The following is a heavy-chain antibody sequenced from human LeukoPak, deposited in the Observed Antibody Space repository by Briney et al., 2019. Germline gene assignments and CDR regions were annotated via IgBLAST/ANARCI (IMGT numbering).Heavy chain of an antibody. Sequence: SETLSLTCIVSGYSISSGFHWGWIRQPPGKGLEWIGTKYHTGSTYYNPSLRSRVTISVDTSKNQFSLKLSSVTAADTAVYYCASFPSSGWSYWGQGTLVTVSS. CDR3: ASFPSSGWSY. V-gene: IGHV4-38-2*02. CDR1: GYSISSGFH. D-gene: IGHD6-19*01. J-gene: IGHJ4*02. CDR2: KYHTGST.